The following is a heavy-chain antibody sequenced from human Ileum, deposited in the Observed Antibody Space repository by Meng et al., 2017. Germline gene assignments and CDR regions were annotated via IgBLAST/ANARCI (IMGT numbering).Heavy chain of an antibody. J-gene: IGHJ4*02. Sequence: QVQLQQWGAGLLKPSETLSLTCVVYGGSFSANYWTWIRQPPGKGLEWIGEINHSGSTNYKPPLKSRVTISVDTSKKQFSLKLTSVTAADTAVYYCARRTGEVDLLDYWGQGTLVTVSS. D-gene: IGHD7-27*01. CDR2: INHSGST. CDR1: GGSFSANY. CDR3: ARRTGEVDLLDY. V-gene: IGHV4-34*01.